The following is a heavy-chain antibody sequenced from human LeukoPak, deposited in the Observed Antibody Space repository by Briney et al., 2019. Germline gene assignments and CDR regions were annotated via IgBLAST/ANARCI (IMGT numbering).Heavy chain of an antibody. CDR2: INHSGST. CDR3: ARGTGSYYGRRAFDI. J-gene: IGHJ3*02. D-gene: IGHD1-26*01. V-gene: IGHV4-34*01. Sequence: SETLSLTCTVSGGSISSYYWSWIRQPPGKGLEWIGEINHSGSTNYNSSLKSRVTISVDMSKNQISLKLSSVTAADTAVYYCARGTGSYYGRRAFDIWGQGTMVTVSS. CDR1: GGSISSYY.